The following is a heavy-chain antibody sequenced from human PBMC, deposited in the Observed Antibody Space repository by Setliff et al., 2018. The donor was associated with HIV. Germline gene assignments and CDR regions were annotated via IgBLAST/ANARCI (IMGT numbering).Heavy chain of an antibody. Sequence: PSETLSLTCTVSGGSISSSSYYWGWIRQPPGKGLEWIGSIYYSGSTYYNPSLKSRVTISVDTSKNQFSLKLSSVTAADTAVYYYATVLMVYAIGGRYFQHWGQGTLGTVSS. J-gene: IGHJ1*01. CDR3: ATVLMVYAIGGRYFQH. CDR2: IYYSGST. V-gene: IGHV4-39*01. CDR1: GGSISSSSYY. D-gene: IGHD2-8*01.